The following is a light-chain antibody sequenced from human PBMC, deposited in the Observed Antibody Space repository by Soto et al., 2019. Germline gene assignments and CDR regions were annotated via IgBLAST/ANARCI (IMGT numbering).Light chain of an antibody. CDR1: SGSIASFY. CDR3: QSYDSNIWV. Sequence: NFMLTQPHSVSKSLGKTVTISCTRSSGSIASFYVQWYQQRPGSAPTTVIYEDNQRPSGVPDRFSGSIDISSNSASLTISRLKTEDEADYYCQSYDSNIWVFGGGTKVTVL. J-gene: IGLJ3*02. V-gene: IGLV6-57*04. CDR2: EDN.